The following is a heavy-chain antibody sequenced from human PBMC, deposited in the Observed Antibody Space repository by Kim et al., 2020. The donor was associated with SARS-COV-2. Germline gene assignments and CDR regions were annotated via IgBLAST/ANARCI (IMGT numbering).Heavy chain of an antibody. D-gene: IGHD4-4*01. J-gene: IGHJ6*01. Sequence: GESLRLSCAASGFTFSNYGMHWVRQAPGKGLEWVAVISYDGSNKYYADSVKGRFTISRDNSKNTLYLQMNSLRAEDTAMYYCAKDIYSKYRYYYYYDMDV. CDR1: GFTFSNYG. V-gene: IGHV3-30*18. CDR2: ISYDGSNK. CDR3: AKDIYSKYRYYYYYDMDV.